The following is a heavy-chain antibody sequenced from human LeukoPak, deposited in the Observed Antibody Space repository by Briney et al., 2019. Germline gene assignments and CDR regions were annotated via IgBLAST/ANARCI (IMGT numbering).Heavy chain of an antibody. CDR1: GFTFGDFA. CDR3: ARGVAVAAFSAFDV. D-gene: IGHD6-19*01. V-gene: IGHV3-49*03. Sequence: GGSLRLSCTASGFTFGDFAMSWFRQAPGTGLEWVGFIRSKAYGGTTEYAASVKGRFTISRDDSKSIAYLQMNSLKTEDTAVYYCARGVAVAAFSAFDVWGQGTMVTVSS. CDR2: IRSKAYGGTT. J-gene: IGHJ3*01.